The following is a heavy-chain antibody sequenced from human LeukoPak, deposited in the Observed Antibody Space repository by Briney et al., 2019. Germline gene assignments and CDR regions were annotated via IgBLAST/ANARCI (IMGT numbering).Heavy chain of an antibody. V-gene: IGHV1-18*01. CDR2: SSPYNGKT. CDR1: GYTFINYG. Sequence: ASVKVSCKASGYTFINYGITWVRQAPGQGLEWMGWSSPYNGKTNYAQKLQGRVTMTTDTSTNTAYMELRSLRSDDTAVYYCARGPHYYGSGTLPYFDYWGQGTLVTVSS. J-gene: IGHJ4*02. CDR3: ARGPHYYGSGTLPYFDY. D-gene: IGHD3-10*01.